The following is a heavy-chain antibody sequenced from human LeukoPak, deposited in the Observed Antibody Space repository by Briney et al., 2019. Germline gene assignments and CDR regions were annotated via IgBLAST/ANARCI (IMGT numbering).Heavy chain of an antibody. CDR1: GLTFSSYN. D-gene: IGHD6-19*01. CDR3: ARGPISGWSADY. Sequence: GGSLRLSCAVSGLTFSSYNMNWVRQAPGKGLEWVPYISNSGSMIYYADSVKGRFTLSRGNAKNSLYLQMNSLRDEDTAVYYCARGPISGWSADYWGQGTLVTVSS. J-gene: IGHJ4*02. V-gene: IGHV3-48*02. CDR2: ISNSGSMI.